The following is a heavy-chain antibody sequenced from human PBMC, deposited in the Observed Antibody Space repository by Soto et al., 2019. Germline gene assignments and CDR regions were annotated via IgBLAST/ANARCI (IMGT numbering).Heavy chain of an antibody. V-gene: IGHV1-69*13. D-gene: IGHD6-19*01. CDR1: GGSFSNFG. Sequence: ASLKVSCKGSGGSFSNFGISWVRQAPGQGLEWMGGIVPVFGRPNYAQRFRGRRAITADESTSTGYMELISLRSDDTAVYYCARACSGSNSRGQGTQAAVYS. CDR2: IVPVFGRP. CDR3: ARACSGSNS. J-gene: IGHJ4*02.